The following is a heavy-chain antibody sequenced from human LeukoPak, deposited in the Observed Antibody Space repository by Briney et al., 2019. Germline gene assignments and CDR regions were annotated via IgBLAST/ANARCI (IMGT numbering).Heavy chain of an antibody. CDR2: INPSGGST. Sequence: ASVKVSCKASGGTFSSYAISWVRQAPGQGLEWMGIINPSGGSTSYAQKFQGRVTMTRDTSRSTVYMELSSLRSEDTAVYYCAKTGTTSYWFDPWGQGTLVTVSS. CDR1: GGTFSSYA. D-gene: IGHD1-7*01. V-gene: IGHV1-46*01. CDR3: AKTGTTSYWFDP. J-gene: IGHJ5*02.